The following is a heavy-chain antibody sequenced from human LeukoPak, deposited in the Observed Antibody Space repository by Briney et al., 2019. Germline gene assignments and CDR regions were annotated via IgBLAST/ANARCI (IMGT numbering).Heavy chain of an antibody. CDR1: GFTFSSYA. D-gene: IGHD3-16*01. CDR3: AKDGGGLRGSFDI. J-gene: IGHJ3*02. CDR2: ISGSGGST. Sequence: GGSLRLSCAASGFTFSSYAMSWVRQAPGKGLEWVSAISGSGGSTYYADSVKGRFTISRDNSKNTLYLQMNSLRAEDTAIYYCAKDGGGLRGSFDIWGQGTMVTVSS. V-gene: IGHV3-23*01.